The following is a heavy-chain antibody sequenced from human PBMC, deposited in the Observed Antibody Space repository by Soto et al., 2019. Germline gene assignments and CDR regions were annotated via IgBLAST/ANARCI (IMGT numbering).Heavy chain of an antibody. CDR3: AKEGEYYYDSSGSCHDY. V-gene: IGHV3-30*18. CDR2: ISYDGSNK. CDR1: GFTFSSYG. J-gene: IGHJ4*02. D-gene: IGHD3-22*01. Sequence: EGSLRLSCAASGFTFSSYGMHWVRQAPGKGLEWVAVISYDGSNKYYADSVKGRFTISRDNSKNTLYLQMNSLRAEDTAVYYCAKEGEYYYDSSGSCHDYWGQGTMDTVSS.